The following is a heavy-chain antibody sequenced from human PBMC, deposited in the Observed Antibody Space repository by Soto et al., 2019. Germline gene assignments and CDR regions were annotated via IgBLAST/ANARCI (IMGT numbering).Heavy chain of an antibody. CDR2: IYYSGST. J-gene: IGHJ5*02. CDR3: AREVAYSSYHPHGYNWFDP. V-gene: IGHV4-59*01. Sequence: SETLSLTCTVSGGSISSYYWSWIRQPPGKGLEWIGYIYYSGSTNYNPSLKSRVTISVDTSKNQFSLKLSSVTAADTAVYYCAREVAYSSYHPHGYNWFDPWGQGTLVTVSS. D-gene: IGHD6-6*01. CDR1: GGSISSYY.